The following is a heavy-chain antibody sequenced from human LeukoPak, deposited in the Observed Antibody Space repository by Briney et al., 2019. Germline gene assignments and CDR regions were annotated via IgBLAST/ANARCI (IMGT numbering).Heavy chain of an antibody. V-gene: IGHV1-18*01. CDR1: GYTFTTYA. CDR2: ISAYNGNT. Sequence: ASVKVSCKASGYTFTTYAVHWVRQAPGQGLEWMGWISAYNGNTNYAQKLQGRVTMTTDTSTSTAYMELRSLRSDDTAVYYCARSPYDNNDYATYYLDHWGQGTLVTVSS. CDR3: ARSPYDNNDYATYYLDH. J-gene: IGHJ4*02. D-gene: IGHD3-9*01.